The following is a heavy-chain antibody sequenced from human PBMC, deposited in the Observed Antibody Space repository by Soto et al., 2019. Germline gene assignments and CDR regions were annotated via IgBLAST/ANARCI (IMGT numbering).Heavy chain of an antibody. J-gene: IGHJ6*02. Sequence: GGSLRLSCAASGFTFDNYAMNWVRQAPGKGLEWVSGITGSGENTYYADPVKGRFTISRDNSKNTLYVQLNSLRVEDTAIYYCAKVSLGATTITDFYYYGMDVWGQGTMVTVSS. CDR2: ITGSGENT. D-gene: IGHD1-26*01. CDR1: GFTFDNYA. CDR3: AKVSLGATTITDFYYYGMDV. V-gene: IGHV3-23*01.